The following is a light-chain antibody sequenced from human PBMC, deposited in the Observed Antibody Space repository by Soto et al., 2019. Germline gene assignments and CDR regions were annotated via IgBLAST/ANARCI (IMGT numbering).Light chain of an antibody. Sequence: QSALTQPPSASWSPGQSVTISCTGTSSDVGSYNFVSWYQHHPGKAPKLILYDVIKRPSGVPDRFSGSKSGNTASLTVSGLQAEDEADYYCSSYGGSNSFILFGGGTKLTVL. CDR1: SSDVGSYNF. V-gene: IGLV2-8*01. J-gene: IGLJ2*01. CDR3: SSYGGSNSFIL. CDR2: DVI.